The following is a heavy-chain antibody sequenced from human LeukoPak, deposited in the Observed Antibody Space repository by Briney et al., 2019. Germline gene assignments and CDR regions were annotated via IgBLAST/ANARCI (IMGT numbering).Heavy chain of an antibody. Sequence: ASVKVSCKVSGYTLTELSMHWVRQAPGKGLEWMGGFDPEDGETIYAQKFQGRVTMTEDTSTDTAYMELSSLRSEDTAVYYCATGDPNTFGGVTPLPFDYWGQGTLVTVSS. D-gene: IGHD3-16*01. CDR1: GYTLTELS. CDR2: FDPEDGET. CDR3: ATGDPNTFGGVTPLPFDY. J-gene: IGHJ4*02. V-gene: IGHV1-24*01.